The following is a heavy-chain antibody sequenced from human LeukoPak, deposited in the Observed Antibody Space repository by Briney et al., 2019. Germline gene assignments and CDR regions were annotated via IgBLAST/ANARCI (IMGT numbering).Heavy chain of an antibody. V-gene: IGHV2-5*02. CDR3: VYTQVWRVGALRDY. J-gene: IGHJ4*02. Sequence: SGPTLVKPTQTLTLTCTFSGFSLSTSGVGVGWIRQPPGKALEWLALIYWDDDKRYSPSLKSRLTITKDTSKNQVVLTMTNMDPVDTATYYCVYTQVWRVGALRDYWGQGTLVTVSS. CDR2: IYWDDDK. CDR1: GFSLSTSGVG. D-gene: IGHD3-3*01.